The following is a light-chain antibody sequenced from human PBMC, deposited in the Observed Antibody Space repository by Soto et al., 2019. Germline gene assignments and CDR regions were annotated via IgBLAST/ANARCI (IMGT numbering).Light chain of an antibody. Sequence: QSVLTQPPSVSGAPGQRVTISCTGSSSNIGAGYDVHWYQQLPGTAPKHLIYGNSNRPSGVPDRYSGSKSGTSASLAITGLQAEDEADYYCRSYDSSLSGGVFGGGTKVTVL. CDR1: SSNIGAGYD. V-gene: IGLV1-40*01. J-gene: IGLJ3*02. CDR3: RSYDSSLSGGV. CDR2: GNS.